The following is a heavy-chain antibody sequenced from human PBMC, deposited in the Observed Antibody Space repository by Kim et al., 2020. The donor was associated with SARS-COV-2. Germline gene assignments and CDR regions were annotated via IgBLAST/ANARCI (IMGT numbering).Heavy chain of an antibody. CDR3: AKEHSSSSY. V-gene: IGHV3-23*01. CDR2: GST. D-gene: IGHD6-13*01. J-gene: IGHJ4*02. Sequence: GSTYYADSVKGRFTISRDNSKNTLYLQMNSLRAEDTAVYYCAKEHSSSSYWGQGTLVTVSS.